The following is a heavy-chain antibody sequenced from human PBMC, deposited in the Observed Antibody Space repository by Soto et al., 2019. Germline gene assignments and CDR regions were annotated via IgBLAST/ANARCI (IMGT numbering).Heavy chain of an antibody. CDR2: MNPNSGNT. CDR3: ARGIRSGWETVNFDY. CDR1: GYTFTSYD. V-gene: IGHV1-8*01. D-gene: IGHD6-19*01. J-gene: IGHJ4*02. Sequence: ASLKSSCTASGYTFTSYDINWVRQATGQGLEWMGWMNPNSGNTGYAQKFQGRVTMTRNTSISTAYMELSSLRSEDTAVYYCARGIRSGWETVNFDYWRQGTLVTVSS.